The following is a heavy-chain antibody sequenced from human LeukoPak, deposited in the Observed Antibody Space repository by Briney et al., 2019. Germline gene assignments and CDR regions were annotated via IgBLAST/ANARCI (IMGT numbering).Heavy chain of an antibody. CDR1: GLTLDDYA. Sequence: PGGSLRLSCAASGLTLDDYAMHWVRQAPGKGLEWVSYISWNSGSIGYADSVKGRFTISRDNAKNSLYLQMNSLRAEDTALYYCAKEGSYSGYCSSTSCYKIGPFDYWGQGTRVTVSS. D-gene: IGHD2-2*02. V-gene: IGHV3-9*01. J-gene: IGHJ4*02. CDR2: ISWNSGSI. CDR3: AKEGSYSGYCSSTSCYKIGPFDY.